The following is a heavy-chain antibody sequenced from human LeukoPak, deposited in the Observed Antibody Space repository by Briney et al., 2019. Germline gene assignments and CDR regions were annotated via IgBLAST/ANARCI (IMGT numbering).Heavy chain of an antibody. J-gene: IGHJ5*02. D-gene: IGHD5-12*01. CDR3: ARDHDSGYDIPRSFDP. CDR2: INPNSGGT. CDR1: GYTFTGYY. V-gene: IGHV1-2*02. Sequence: ASVKVSCKASGYTFTGYYMHWVRQAPGQGLEWMGWINPNSGGTNYAQKLQGRVTMTTDTSTSTAYMELRSLRSDDTAVYYCARDHDSGYDIPRSFDPWGQGTLVTVSS.